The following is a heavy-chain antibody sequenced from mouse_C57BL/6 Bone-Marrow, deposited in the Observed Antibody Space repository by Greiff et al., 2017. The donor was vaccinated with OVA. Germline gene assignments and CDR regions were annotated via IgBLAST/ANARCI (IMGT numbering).Heavy chain of an antibody. V-gene: IGHV1-50*01. CDR3: ARGVQGYFDV. J-gene: IGHJ1*03. D-gene: IGHD2-14*01. CDR2: IDPSDSYT. CDR1: GYTFTSYW. Sequence: QVHVKQPGAELVKPGASVKLSCKASGYTFTSYWMQWVKQRPGQGLEWIGEIDPSDSYTNYTQKFKGKATLTVDTSSSTAYMQLSSLTSEDSAVYYCARGVQGYFDVWGTGTTVTVSS.